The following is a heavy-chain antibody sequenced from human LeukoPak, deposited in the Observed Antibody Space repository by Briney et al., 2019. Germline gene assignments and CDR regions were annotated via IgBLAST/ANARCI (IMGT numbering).Heavy chain of an antibody. CDR1: GYTFTSYY. J-gene: IGHJ5*02. V-gene: IGHV1-46*01. Sequence: ASVKVSCKASGYTFTSYYMHWVQQAPGQGLEWMGIINPSGGSTSYAQKFQGRVTMTRDMSTCTDYMELSSLRSEDTAVYYCARDNSVEDTAWWFDPWGQGTLVTVSS. D-gene: IGHD4-23*01. CDR3: ARDNSVEDTAWWFDP. CDR2: INPSGGST.